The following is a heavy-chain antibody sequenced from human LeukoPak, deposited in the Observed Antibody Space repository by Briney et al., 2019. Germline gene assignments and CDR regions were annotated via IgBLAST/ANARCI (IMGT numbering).Heavy chain of an antibody. CDR2: ISSSSSYI. D-gene: IGHD6-19*01. V-gene: IGHV3-21*01. Sequence: PGGSLRLSCAASGFTFSSYSMNWVRQAPGKGLEWVSSISSSSSYIYYADSVKGRFTISRDNAKNSLYLQMNSLRAEDTAVYYCARDRDWGSSGYNWGQGTLVTVSS. CDR1: GFTFSSYS. J-gene: IGHJ4*02. CDR3: ARDRDWGSSGYN.